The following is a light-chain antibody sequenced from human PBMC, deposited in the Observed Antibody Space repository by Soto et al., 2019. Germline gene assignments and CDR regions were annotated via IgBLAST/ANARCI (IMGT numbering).Light chain of an antibody. CDR3: QVWDSSSDQV. J-gene: IGLJ3*02. CDR1: KIGGKS. V-gene: IGLV3-21*02. Sequence: SYELTQPPSVSVAPGQTATITCGGNKIGGKSVHWYQQKSGQAPVLVVYDDSDRPSGIPERFSGSNSGNTATLTISRVEAGDEADYYCQVWDSSSDQVFGGGTQLTVL. CDR2: DDS.